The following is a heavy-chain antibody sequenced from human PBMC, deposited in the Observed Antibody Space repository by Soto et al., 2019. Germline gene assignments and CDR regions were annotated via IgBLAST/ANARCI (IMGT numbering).Heavy chain of an antibody. V-gene: IGHV1-18*04. CDR2: SSGDKRDT. D-gene: IGHD2-2*01. CDR3: ARYDEVVPAASYYQYNGLDV. J-gene: IGHJ6*02. Sequence: QVQLVQSGGEVKKPGASVKVSCKASGYSFSTYGIGRVRQAPGQGLEWMGWSSGDKRDTNYAKKFQARGTMTTAPSTRTAYLELRSLRSDDTAVYFCARYDEVVPAASYYQYNGLDVWGQGTTVIVSS. CDR1: GYSFSTYG.